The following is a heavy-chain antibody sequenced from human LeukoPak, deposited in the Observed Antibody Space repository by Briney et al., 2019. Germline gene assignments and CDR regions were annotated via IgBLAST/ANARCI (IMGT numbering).Heavy chain of an antibody. CDR2: MNPNSYNT. D-gene: IGHD4-17*01. V-gene: IGHV1-8*01. Sequence: ASVKVSCKASGYTFTSYDINWVRQAPGQGLEWMGWMNPNSYNTGYAQKFQGRVTMTRNTSITTAYMELSSLRSEDTAVYYCAREGAVTMGYYVMDVWGQGTTVTVSS. CDR3: AREGAVTMGYYVMDV. J-gene: IGHJ6*02. CDR1: GYTFTSYD.